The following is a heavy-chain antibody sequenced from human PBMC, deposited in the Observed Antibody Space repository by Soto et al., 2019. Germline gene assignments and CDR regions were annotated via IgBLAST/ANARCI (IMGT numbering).Heavy chain of an antibody. CDR3: AKAPGYYDSSGYYFDY. Sequence: PGGSLRLSCAASGFTFSSYAMSWVRQAPGKGLEWVSAISGSGGSTYYADSVKGRFTISIDNSKNTLYLQMNSLRAEDTAVYYCAKAPGYYDSSGYYFDYWGQGTLVTVSS. D-gene: IGHD3-22*01. V-gene: IGHV3-23*01. CDR2: ISGSGGST. J-gene: IGHJ4*02. CDR1: GFTFSSYA.